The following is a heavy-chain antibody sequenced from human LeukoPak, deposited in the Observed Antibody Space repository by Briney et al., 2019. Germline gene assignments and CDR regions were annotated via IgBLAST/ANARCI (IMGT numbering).Heavy chain of an antibody. CDR2: IKEDGSER. CDR1: GCTFSSYW. J-gene: IGHJ4*02. V-gene: IGHV3-7*01. CDR3: VRLTAAGRRTDFDY. D-gene: IGHD6-13*01. Sequence: GGSLRLSCAASGCTFSSYWMSWVRQAPGKGLEWVANIKEDGSERYYVDSVKGRFTISRDNAKNSLYLQMNSLRAEDTAVYYCVRLTAAGRRTDFDYWGQGTLVTVSS.